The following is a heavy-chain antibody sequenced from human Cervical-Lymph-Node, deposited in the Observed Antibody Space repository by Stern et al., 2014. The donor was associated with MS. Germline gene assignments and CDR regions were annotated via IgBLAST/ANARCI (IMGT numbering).Heavy chain of an antibody. CDR1: GFNFRSYV. J-gene: IGHJ4*02. V-gene: IGHV3-74*02. CDR2: INHDATDS. D-gene: IGHD3-3*01. CDR3: AADVDFTIDY. Sequence: DVQLVESGGGLVQPGGSLRLSCAALGFNFRSYVMHWVRPVPGVGLVCVARINHDATDSQYADSVKGRLTISRDNANNTLFLQMSDLRVDDTAVYYCAADVDFTIDYWGQGVLVTVSS.